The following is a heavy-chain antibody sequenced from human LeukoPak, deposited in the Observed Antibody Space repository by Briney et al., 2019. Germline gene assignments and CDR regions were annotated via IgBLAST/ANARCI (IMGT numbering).Heavy chain of an antibody. CDR1: GFTFSSYG. CDR2: LRLDGINK. Sequence: PGGSLRLSCAASGFTFSSYGMHWVRQAPGKGLEWVAFLRLDGINKYYADSVKGRFTVSRDNSKSTVYLQVNNLRADDTAVYYCARKDTSRGTGDLDYWGQGTLVTVSS. J-gene: IGHJ4*02. V-gene: IGHV3-30*02. D-gene: IGHD7-27*01. CDR3: ARKDTSRGTGDLDY.